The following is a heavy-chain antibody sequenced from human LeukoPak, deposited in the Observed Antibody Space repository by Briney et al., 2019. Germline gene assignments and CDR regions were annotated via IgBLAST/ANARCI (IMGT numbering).Heavy chain of an antibody. CDR3: ARRYSSSWYNWFDP. D-gene: IGHD6-13*01. V-gene: IGHV4-4*09. Sequence: SETLSLTCTVSGGSISSYYWSWIRQPPGKGLEWIGYIYTSGSTNYNPSLKSRVTVSIDTSKNQFSLKLSSVIAADTAVYYCARRYSSSWYNWFDPWGQGTLVTVSS. J-gene: IGHJ5*02. CDR1: GGSISSYY. CDR2: IYTSGST.